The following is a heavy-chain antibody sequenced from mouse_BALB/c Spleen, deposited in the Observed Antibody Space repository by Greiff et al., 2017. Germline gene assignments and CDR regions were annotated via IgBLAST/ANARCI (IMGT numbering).Heavy chain of an antibody. Sequence: EVKLVESGGGLVKPGGSLKLSCAASGFTFSDYYMYWVRQTPEKRLEWVATISDGGSYTYYPDSVKGRFTISRDNAKNNLYLQMSSLKSEDTAMYYCARCHYRYAMDYWGQGTSVTVSS. CDR2: ISDGGSYT. CDR3: ARCHYRYAMDY. V-gene: IGHV5-4*02. J-gene: IGHJ4*01. D-gene: IGHD2-14*01. CDR1: GFTFSDYY.